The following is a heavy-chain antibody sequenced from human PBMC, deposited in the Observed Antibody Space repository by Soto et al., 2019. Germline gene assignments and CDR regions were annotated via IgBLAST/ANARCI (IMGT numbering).Heavy chain of an antibody. CDR2: IYPPDSDT. D-gene: IGHD3-10*01. CDR3: ARLGSFGMTPNNWFDP. V-gene: IGHV5-51*01. CDR1: GYTFTEYY. J-gene: IGHJ5*02. Sequence: GESLKISCRASGYTFTEYYIGWARQMPGKGLEWLGIIYPPDSDTRYGPSFQGRVTVSLDKSINTAYLQWTSLTTSDSAIYYCARLGSFGMTPNNWFDPWGPGTQVSVSS.